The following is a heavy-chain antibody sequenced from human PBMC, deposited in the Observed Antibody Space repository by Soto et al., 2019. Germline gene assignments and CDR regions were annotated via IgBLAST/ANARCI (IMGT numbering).Heavy chain of an antibody. CDR3: ARGLIATSTMIVVVTLDY. D-gene: IGHD3-22*01. V-gene: IGHV4-34*01. J-gene: IGHJ4*02. Sequence: PSETLSLTCAVYGGSFTGYYWSWIRPPPGKGLEWIGEINHSGSTNYNPSLKSRVTISVDTSKNQFSLKLSSVTAADTAVYYCARGLIATSTMIVVVTLDYWGQGTLVTVSS. CDR1: GGSFTGYY. CDR2: INHSGST.